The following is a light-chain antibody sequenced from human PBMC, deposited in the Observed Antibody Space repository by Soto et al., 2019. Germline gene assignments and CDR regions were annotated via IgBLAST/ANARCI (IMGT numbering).Light chain of an antibody. CDR1: SSNIGRNT. Sequence: QSVLTQPPSASGTPGQRVTISCSGSSSNIGRNTVNWYQQLPGTAPKLLIYSNNQRPSGVPDRFSGSKSGTSASLAISGLQSEDEADYYCAAWDDSLNASYVFGTGTKLTV. CDR2: SNN. V-gene: IGLV1-44*01. J-gene: IGLJ1*01. CDR3: AAWDDSLNASYV.